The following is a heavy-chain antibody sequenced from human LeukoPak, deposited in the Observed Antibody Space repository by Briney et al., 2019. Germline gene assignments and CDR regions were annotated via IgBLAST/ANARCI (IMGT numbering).Heavy chain of an antibody. J-gene: IGHJ6*03. CDR2: IYYSGST. D-gene: IGHD2-2*02. CDR3: ARHAVVPAAIHYYYMDV. Sequence: PSETLSLTCTVSGGSISSSSYYWGWIRQPPGKGLEWIGSIYYSGSTYYNPSLKSRVTISVDTSKNQFSLKLSSVTAADTAVYYCARHAVVPAAIHYYYMDVWGKGTTVTVSS. V-gene: IGHV4-39*01. CDR1: GGSISSSSYY.